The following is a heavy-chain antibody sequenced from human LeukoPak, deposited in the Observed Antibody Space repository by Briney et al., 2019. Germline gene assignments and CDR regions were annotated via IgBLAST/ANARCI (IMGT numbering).Heavy chain of an antibody. CDR2: ISYDGSNK. CDR1: GFTFSSYA. CDR3: ARDPAAYSSSWYPKY. J-gene: IGHJ4*02. Sequence: GGSLRLSCAASGFTFSSYAMHWVRQAPGKGLEWVAVISYDGSNKYYADSVKGRFTISRDNSKNTLYLQMNSLRAEDTAVYYCARDPAAYSSSWYPKYWGQGTLVTVPS. V-gene: IGHV3-30*04. D-gene: IGHD6-13*01.